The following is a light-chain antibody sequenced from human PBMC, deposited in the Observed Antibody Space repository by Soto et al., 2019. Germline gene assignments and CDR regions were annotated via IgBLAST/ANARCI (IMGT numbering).Light chain of an antibody. CDR2: AAS. V-gene: IGKV1-8*01. Sequence: AIRMTQSPSSFSASTGDRVTITCRASQGISSYLAWYQQKPGKAPKLLIYAASTLQSGVPSRLSGSGSGTDFTLTISCLQSEDFATYYCQQYYSYLPTFGQGTKVEIK. CDR1: QGISSY. J-gene: IGKJ1*01. CDR3: QQYYSYLPT.